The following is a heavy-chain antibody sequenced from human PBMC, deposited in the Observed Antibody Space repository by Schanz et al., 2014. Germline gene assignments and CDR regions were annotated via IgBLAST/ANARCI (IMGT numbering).Heavy chain of an antibody. J-gene: IGHJ6*02. CDR3: ARHSGYYYYYGMDV. Sequence: QVQLQESGPGLVKPSQTLSLTCAVSGGSISSGGYSWSWIRQPPGKGLEWIGSIYYSGSTYYNPSLKSRVTISVNTSKNQFPLKLSFVTAADTAVYYCARHSGYYYYYGMDVWGQGTTVTVSS. CDR1: GGSISSGGYS. CDR2: IYYSGST. V-gene: IGHV4-30-2*03.